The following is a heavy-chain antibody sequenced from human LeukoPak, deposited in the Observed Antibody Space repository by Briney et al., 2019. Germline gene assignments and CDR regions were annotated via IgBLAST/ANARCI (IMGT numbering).Heavy chain of an antibody. J-gene: IGHJ4*02. D-gene: IGHD6-6*01. V-gene: IGHV4-38-2*02. Sequence: SETLSLTCTVSGYSVNTGYFWGWVRPPPGKGLEWIGSAYHSGSTYYSPSLKSRATISVDTSKNQFSLKLSSVTAADTAVYYCARLEYSSSCIDYWGQGTLVTVSS. CDR3: ARLEYSSSCIDY. CDR1: GYSVNTGYF. CDR2: AYHSGST.